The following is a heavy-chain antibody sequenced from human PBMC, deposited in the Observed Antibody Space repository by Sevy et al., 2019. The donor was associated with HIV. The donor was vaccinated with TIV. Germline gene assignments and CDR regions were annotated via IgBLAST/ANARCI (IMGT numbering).Heavy chain of an antibody. CDR3: AKDRSYYDLTISYFDY. Sequence: GGSLRLSCEASGSGFTFGNYAMSWVRQAPGKGLEWVSAITGSGGNTYYADSVKGRFTISRDNSKNTLFLQMNSLRPEDTAVYYCAKDRSYYDLTISYFDYWGQGTLVTVSS. CDR2: ITGSGGNT. V-gene: IGHV3-23*01. J-gene: IGHJ4*02. D-gene: IGHD3-22*01. CDR1: GSGFTFGNYA.